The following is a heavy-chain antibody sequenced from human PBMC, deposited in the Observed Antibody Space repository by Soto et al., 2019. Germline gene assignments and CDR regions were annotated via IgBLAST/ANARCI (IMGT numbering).Heavy chain of an antibody. CDR1: GGTFGTYA. Sequence: QVQLVQSGAEVKKPGSSVKVSCKASGGTFGTYAISWVRQAPGQGLEWMGGIIPILGAPNYAQKFQGTVTITADESTRTAYMALSSLRSEDTAVYSCARARYSSTWNSSSYYGLDVWGQGTTVTVSS. CDR3: ARARYSSTWNSSSYYGLDV. D-gene: IGHD6-13*01. CDR2: IIPILGAP. V-gene: IGHV1-69*01. J-gene: IGHJ6*02.